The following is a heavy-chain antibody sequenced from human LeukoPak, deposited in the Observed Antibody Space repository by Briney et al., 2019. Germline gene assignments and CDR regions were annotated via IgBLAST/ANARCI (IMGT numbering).Heavy chain of an antibody. V-gene: IGHV3-74*01. J-gene: IGHJ4*02. CDR2: MSSDGSST. CDR1: AFTFSSYC. Sequence: GGSLRLSCAASAFTFSSYCMHWARQAPGKGPVWVSSMSSDGSSTTYADSVKGRFTISRDNAKNTLYLQMNSLRAEDTAVYYCASGAKYSSSLYVEYWGTGVLVAVS. D-gene: IGHD6-13*01. CDR3: ASGAKYSSSLYVEY.